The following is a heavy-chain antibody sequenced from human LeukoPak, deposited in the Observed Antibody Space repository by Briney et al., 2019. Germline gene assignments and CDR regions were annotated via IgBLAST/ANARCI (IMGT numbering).Heavy chain of an antibody. J-gene: IGHJ4*02. D-gene: IGHD2/OR15-2a*01. CDR3: AKDHKGIPFLFDY. Sequence: PGGSLRLSCAASGFTVSSNYMSWVRQAPGKGLEWVSVIYSGGSTYYADSVKGRFTISRDNSKNTLYLQMNSLRAEDTAVYYCAKDHKGIPFLFDYWGQGTLVTVSS. V-gene: IGHV3-53*01. CDR2: IYSGGST. CDR1: GFTVSSNY.